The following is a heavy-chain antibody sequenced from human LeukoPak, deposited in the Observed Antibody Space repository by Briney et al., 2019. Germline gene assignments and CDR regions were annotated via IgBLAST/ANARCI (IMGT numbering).Heavy chain of an antibody. Sequence: SQTLSLTCTVSGGSLSPYYWSWIRQSPGKGLEWIGYISYSGGTNSHPSLKSRVTISVDMSKPQFYLELSSVTAADTAVYYCARARYREINYAYAGGFYYMDVWGKGTTVTISS. CDR1: GGSLSPYY. J-gene: IGHJ6*03. V-gene: IGHV4-59*01. CDR3: ARARYREINYAYAGGFYYMDV. D-gene: IGHD1-26*01. CDR2: ISYSGGT.